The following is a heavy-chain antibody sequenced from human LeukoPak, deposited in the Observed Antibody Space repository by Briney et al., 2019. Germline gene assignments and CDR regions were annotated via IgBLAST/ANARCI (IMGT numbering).Heavy chain of an antibody. CDR3: ARGSTYGLPVDAFDI. Sequence: GGSLRLSCAASGFTFSSYSMNWVRQAPGKGLEWVSYISSSGSTIYYADSVKGRFTISRGNAKNSLYLQMNSLRAEDTAVYYCARGSTYGLPVDAFDIWGQGTMVTVSS. V-gene: IGHV3-48*01. CDR1: GFTFSSYS. D-gene: IGHD5/OR15-5a*01. J-gene: IGHJ3*02. CDR2: ISSSGSTI.